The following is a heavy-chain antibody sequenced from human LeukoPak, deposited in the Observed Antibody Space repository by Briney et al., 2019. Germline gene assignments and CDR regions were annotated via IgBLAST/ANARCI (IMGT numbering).Heavy chain of an antibody. CDR1: GFTFSSDS. V-gene: IGHV3-21*01. Sequence: PGGSLRLSCAASGFTFSSDSMNWVRQAPGKGLEWVSSISSSSSYIYYADSVKGRFTISRDNAKNSLYLQMNSLRAEDTAVYYCVRENDYGDYVMDYWGQGTLVTASS. J-gene: IGHJ4*02. CDR2: ISSSSSYI. CDR3: VRENDYGDYVMDY. D-gene: IGHD4-17*01.